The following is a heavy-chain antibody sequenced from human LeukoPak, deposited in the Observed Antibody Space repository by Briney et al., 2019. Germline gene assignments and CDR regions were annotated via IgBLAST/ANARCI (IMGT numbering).Heavy chain of an antibody. Sequence: SETLSLTCTVSGGSISSYYWSWIRQPPGKGLEWIGYIYYSGSTNYNPSLKSRVTISVDTSKNQFSLKLSSVTAADTAVYYCARGWGPDYSNYYIYYYGMDVWGQGTTVTVSS. CDR3: ARGWGPDYSNYYIYYYGMDV. CDR2: IYYSGST. D-gene: IGHD4-11*01. CDR1: GGSISSYY. V-gene: IGHV4-59*12. J-gene: IGHJ6*02.